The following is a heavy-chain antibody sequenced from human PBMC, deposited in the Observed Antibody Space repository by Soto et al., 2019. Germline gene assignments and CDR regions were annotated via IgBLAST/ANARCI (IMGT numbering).Heavy chain of an antibody. CDR3: ARDPMGRYYGSGSYYFDY. CDR2: ISYDGSNK. J-gene: IGHJ4*02. Sequence: PGGSLRLSCAASGFTFSSYAMHWVRQAPGKGLEWVAVISYDGSNKYYADSVKGRFTISRDNSKNTLYLQMNSLRAEDTAVYYCARDPMGRYYGSGSYYFDYWGQGTLVPVSS. D-gene: IGHD3-10*01. CDR1: GFTFSSYA. V-gene: IGHV3-30-3*01.